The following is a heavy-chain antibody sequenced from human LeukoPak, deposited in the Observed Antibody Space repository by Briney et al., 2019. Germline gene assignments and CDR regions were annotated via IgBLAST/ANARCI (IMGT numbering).Heavy chain of an antibody. V-gene: IGHV3-21*01. Sequence: PGGSLRLSCAASGFTFSSHNMNWVRQAPGKGLGWVSSIRGRGNYIFYADSVKGRFTISRDSAKNSLSLQMNSLRAEDTAVYYCAKDQGFDYYDSSGYYLDYWGQGTLVTVSS. CDR1: GFTFSSHN. CDR2: IRGRGNYI. J-gene: IGHJ4*02. D-gene: IGHD3-22*01. CDR3: AKDQGFDYYDSSGYYLDY.